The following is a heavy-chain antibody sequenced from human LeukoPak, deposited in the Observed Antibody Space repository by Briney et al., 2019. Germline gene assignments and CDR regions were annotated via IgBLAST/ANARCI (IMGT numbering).Heavy chain of an antibody. CDR3: ARAAYGDYRYYYFYLDV. J-gene: IGHJ6*03. Sequence: PSETLSPTCTVSGGSINSYYWSWIRQPAGKGLEWIGRIYTSGSSNYNPSLKSRVTMSVDTSKNQFSLRLTSVTAADTAVYYCARAAYGDYRYYYFYLDVWGKGTTVTVSS. V-gene: IGHV4-4*07. D-gene: IGHD4-17*01. CDR2: IYTSGSS. CDR1: GGSINSYY.